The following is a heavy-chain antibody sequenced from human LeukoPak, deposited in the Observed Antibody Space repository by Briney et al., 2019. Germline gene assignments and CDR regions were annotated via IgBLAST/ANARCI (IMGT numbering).Heavy chain of an antibody. J-gene: IGHJ4*02. CDR3: ASYQIVGTNMAVAGMG. Sequence: ASVKVSCKASGYTFTGYYMHWVRQAPGQGLEWMGRINPNSGGTNYAQKFQGRVTMTRDTSISTDNMEMSRLRSDDTAVYYCASYQIVGTNMAVAGMGWGQGPLAPVSS. D-gene: IGHD6-19*01. CDR2: INPNSGGT. V-gene: IGHV1-2*06. CDR1: GYTFTGYY.